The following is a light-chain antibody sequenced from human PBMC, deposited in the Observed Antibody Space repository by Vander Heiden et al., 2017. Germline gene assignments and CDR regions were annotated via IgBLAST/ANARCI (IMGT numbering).Light chain of an antibody. V-gene: IGKV6-21*01. J-gene: IGKJ1*01. Sequence: EFLQTQSPDFQSVPPKEKVTITCRASKSIGSSLHWYQQKPDQSPKLLIKYASQSFSGVPSRFSGSGSGTDFILTINSLEAEDAATYYCHQSSSLPQTFGQGTKVEIK. CDR2: YAS. CDR1: KSIGSS. CDR3: HQSSSLPQT.